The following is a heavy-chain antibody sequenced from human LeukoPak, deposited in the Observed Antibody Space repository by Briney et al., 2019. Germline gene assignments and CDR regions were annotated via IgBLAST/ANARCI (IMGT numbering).Heavy chain of an antibody. J-gene: IGHJ6*03. CDR1: GFTFGGYS. Sequence: GGPLRLSCVASGFTFGGYSMNWVRQAPGKGLEWVSYISSSTSTIYYADSVKGRFTISRDNAKNSLYLHMNSLRADDTAVYYCARETILGTFPLGYMDVWGKGTAVTVS. CDR2: ISSSTSTI. D-gene: IGHD3-3*01. CDR3: ARETILGTFPLGYMDV. V-gene: IGHV3-48*01.